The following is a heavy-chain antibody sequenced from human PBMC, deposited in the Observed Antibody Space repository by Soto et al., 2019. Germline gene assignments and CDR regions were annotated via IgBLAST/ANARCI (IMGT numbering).Heavy chain of an antibody. CDR3: AKDATRTSGWYYFDY. J-gene: IGHJ4*02. V-gene: IGHV3-23*01. CDR1: GFTFSILA. Sequence: LRLSCAASGFTFSILAMGWVRQAPGKGPEWVSVIDYTGGTTYYTDSVKGRFIISRDNSKKILYLQMNSLRTEDTAIYYCAKDATRTSGWYYFDYWGRGALVTVSS. D-gene: IGHD6-19*01. CDR2: IDYTGGTT.